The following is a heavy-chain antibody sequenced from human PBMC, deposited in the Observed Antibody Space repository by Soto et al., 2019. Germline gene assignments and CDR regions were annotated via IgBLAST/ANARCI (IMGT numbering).Heavy chain of an antibody. Sequence: QVQLVESGGGLVKPRGSLRLSCAASGFTFSDYHMTWNRQAPGKGLEWVSYISNSGRTIYYADSVKGRFTISRDNAKNSLYLQMSSLRAEDTALYYSARRIVGATNVYYGMDVWDQGTTVTVSS. V-gene: IGHV3-11*01. CDR3: ARRIVGATNVYYGMDV. CDR1: GFTFSDYH. J-gene: IGHJ6*02. D-gene: IGHD1-26*01. CDR2: ISNSGRTI.